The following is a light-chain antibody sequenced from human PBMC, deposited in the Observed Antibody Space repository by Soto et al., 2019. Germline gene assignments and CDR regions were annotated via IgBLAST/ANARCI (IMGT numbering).Light chain of an antibody. Sequence: QSVLTQPASVSGSPGQSITISCTGTSSDVGLYNYVSWYQQHPGKAPKLMIYEVSNRPSGVSNRFSGSKSGNTASLTISGLQAEDEADYYCSSFSSSSSHHVFGTGTKVTVL. CDR1: SSDVGLYNY. CDR2: EVS. J-gene: IGLJ1*01. CDR3: SSFSSSSSHHV. V-gene: IGLV2-14*01.